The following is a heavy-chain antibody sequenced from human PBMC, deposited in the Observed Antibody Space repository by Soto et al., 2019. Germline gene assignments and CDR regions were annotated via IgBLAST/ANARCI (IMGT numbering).Heavy chain of an antibody. CDR3: AKDLDDYSSAIDF. Sequence: EVQLLESGGGLVQPGGSLRLSCVGSGFSFRKYAMNWVRQAPGKGLEWVSGISGSGGSGRAVYADPVKGRFTISRDNSKNTLYLEMNSLRAEDTAVYYCAKDLDDYSSAIDFWGQGTLVTVS. CDR1: GFSFRKYA. J-gene: IGHJ4*02. CDR2: ISGSGGSGRA. V-gene: IGHV3-23*01. D-gene: IGHD4-4*01.